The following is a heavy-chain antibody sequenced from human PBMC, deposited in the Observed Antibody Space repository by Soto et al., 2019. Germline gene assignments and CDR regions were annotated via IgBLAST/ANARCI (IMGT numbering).Heavy chain of an antibody. D-gene: IGHD1-26*01. CDR3: AHESNGGNEYFDL. Sequence: SETLSLTCTVSGGSISSGNFYWSWIRQPPGKGLEWIGYIYFSGSTSYSPSLKSRLTISLNTSNNQFSLKLSSVTAADTAVYYCAHESNGGNEYFDLWGPGALVTVSS. J-gene: IGHJ4*02. CDR2: IYFSGST. V-gene: IGHV4-30-4*01. CDR1: GGSISSGNFY.